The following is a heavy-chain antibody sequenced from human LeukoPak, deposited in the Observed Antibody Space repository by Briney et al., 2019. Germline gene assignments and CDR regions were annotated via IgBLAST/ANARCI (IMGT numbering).Heavy chain of an antibody. CDR1: GFTFSSYA. CDR3: AKGPRYNILTGYYKSHFFDY. CDR2: IRGSGGIT. Sequence: PGGSLRLSCAASGFTFSSYAMSWVRQAPGKGLECVSRIRGSGGITYYADSVKGRFTISRDNSKNTLYLQMNSLRAEDTAVYYCAKGPRYNILTGYYKSHFFDYWGQGTLVTVSS. J-gene: IGHJ4*02. D-gene: IGHD3-9*01. V-gene: IGHV3-23*01.